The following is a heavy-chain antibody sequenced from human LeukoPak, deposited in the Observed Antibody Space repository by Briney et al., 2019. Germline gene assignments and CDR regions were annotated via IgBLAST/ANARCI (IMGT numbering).Heavy chain of an antibody. V-gene: IGHV3-74*03. Sequence: PGGSLRLSCTASGFTFSGHWIHWVRQPPGMGLVWVSRINERGTDSMYAESVKGRFTISRDNAKNTVYLQMNSLRGEDTAVYYCAKDGDTMSGTYYYDMDVWGKGTTVTIS. CDR1: GFTFSGHW. CDR2: INERGTDS. CDR3: AKDGDTMSGTYYYDMDV. D-gene: IGHD1-26*01. J-gene: IGHJ6*03.